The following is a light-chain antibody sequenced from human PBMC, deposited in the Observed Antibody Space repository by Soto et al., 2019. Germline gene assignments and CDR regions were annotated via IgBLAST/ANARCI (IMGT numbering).Light chain of an antibody. CDR1: SSDVGGYNY. CDR3: SSDTNSSTHVV. Sequence: QSALTQPASVSGSPGQSITISCTGTSSDVGGYNYVSWYQQHPGKAPTLMIYDFSNRTSGVSNRFSGSKSGNKASLTISGIHADDEDDYYSSSDTNSSTHVVFGTGTKLTVL. J-gene: IGLJ1*01. CDR2: DFS. V-gene: IGLV2-14*01.